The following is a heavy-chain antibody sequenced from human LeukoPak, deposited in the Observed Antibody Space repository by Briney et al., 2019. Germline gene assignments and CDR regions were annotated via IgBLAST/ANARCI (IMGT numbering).Heavy chain of an antibody. CDR2: IKQDGSEK. Sequence: GGSLRLSCAASGFTFSSYWMSWVRQAPGKGLEWVANIKQDGSEKYYVDSVKGRFTISRDNAKNSLYLQMNSLRAEDTAVYYCAGEIRSYCSSTSCLNWFDPWGQGTLVTVSS. CDR1: GFTFSSYW. J-gene: IGHJ5*02. D-gene: IGHD2-2*01. V-gene: IGHV3-7*01. CDR3: AGEIRSYCSSTSCLNWFDP.